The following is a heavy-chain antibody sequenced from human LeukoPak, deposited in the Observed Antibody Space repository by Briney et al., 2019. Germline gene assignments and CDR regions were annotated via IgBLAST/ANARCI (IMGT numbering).Heavy chain of an antibody. CDR2: INPSGGST. D-gene: IGHD3-3*01. Sequence: ASVKVSCKASGYTFTSYYMHWVRQAPGQGLEWMGIINPSGGSTSYAQKFQGRVTMTRDTSTSTVYMELSSLRSEDTAVYYCARAWVDDFWSTYYMDVWGKGTTVTVSS. J-gene: IGHJ6*03. CDR3: ARAWVDDFWSTYYMDV. CDR1: GYTFTSYY. V-gene: IGHV1-46*01.